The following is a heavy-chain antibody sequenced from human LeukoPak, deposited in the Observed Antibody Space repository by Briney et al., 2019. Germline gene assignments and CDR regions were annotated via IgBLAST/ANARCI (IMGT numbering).Heavy chain of an antibody. CDR2: ITGSGQM. CDR3: ARDPTDNDH. CDR1: GFTFSLYT. J-gene: IGHJ4*02. V-gene: IGHV3-21*01. Sequence: GGSLRLSCAASGFTFSLYTMNWVRQAPGKGLEWVSTITGSGQMFYSDSVKGRFIISRDNAKNSLYLQMNSLRAEDTAVYYCARDPTDNDHWGQGTLVTVSS.